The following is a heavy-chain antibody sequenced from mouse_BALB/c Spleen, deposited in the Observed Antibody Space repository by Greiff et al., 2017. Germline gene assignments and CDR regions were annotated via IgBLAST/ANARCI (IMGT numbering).Heavy chain of an antibody. CDR1: GFTFSSYG. CDR3: ARDPYDRYDAFAY. D-gene: IGHD2-14*01. J-gene: IGHJ3*01. Sequence: EVKLMESGGGLVQPGGSLKLSCAASGFTFSSYGMSWVRQTPDKRLELVATINSNGGSTYYPDSVKGRFTISRDNAKNTLYLQMSSLKSEDTAMYYCARDPYDRYDAFAYWGQGTLVTVSA. CDR2: INSNGGST. V-gene: IGHV5-6-3*01.